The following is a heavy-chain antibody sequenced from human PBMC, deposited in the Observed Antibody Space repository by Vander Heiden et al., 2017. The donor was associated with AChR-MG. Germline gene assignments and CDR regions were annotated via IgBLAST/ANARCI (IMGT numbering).Heavy chain of an antibody. CDR3: AKEGNDFWSGYYSGWFDP. CDR1: GFTFSSYA. J-gene: IGHJ5*02. Sequence: EVQLLESGGGLVQPGGSLRLSCAASGFTFSSYAMSWFRQAPGKGLEWVSAISGSGGSTYYADSVKGRFTISRDNSKNTLYLQMNSLRAEDTAVYYCAKEGNDFWSGYYSGWFDPWGQGTLVTVSS. CDR2: ISGSGGST. D-gene: IGHD3-3*01. V-gene: IGHV3-23*01.